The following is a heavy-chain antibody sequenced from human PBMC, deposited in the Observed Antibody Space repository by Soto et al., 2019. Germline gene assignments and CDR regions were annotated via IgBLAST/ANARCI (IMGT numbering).Heavy chain of an antibody. CDR3: ARDFYYYDSSGYSH. D-gene: IGHD3-22*01. CDR2: ISGSGGST. Sequence: GGSLRLSCAASGFTFSSYAMSWVRQAPGKGLEWVSAISGSGGSTYYADSVKGRFTISRDNSKNTLYLQMNSLRAEDTAVYYCARDFYYYDSSGYSHWGQGTLVTVSS. V-gene: IGHV3-23*01. J-gene: IGHJ4*02. CDR1: GFTFSSYA.